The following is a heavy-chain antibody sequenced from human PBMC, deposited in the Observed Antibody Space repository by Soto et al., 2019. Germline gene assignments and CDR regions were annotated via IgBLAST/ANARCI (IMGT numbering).Heavy chain of an antibody. Sequence: QVQLVESGGGVVQPGRSLRLSCAASGFTFSSYGMHWVRQAPGKGLEWVAVIWYDGSNKYYADSVKGRFTISRDNSKNSVYLHRSSLRGEGTAVYYCAREGTYSSGGDCYPHFDYWCQGTLVTVSS. CDR2: IWYDGSNK. CDR1: GFTFSSYG. V-gene: IGHV3-33*01. D-gene: IGHD2-21*02. CDR3: AREGTYSSGGDCYPHFDY. J-gene: IGHJ4*02.